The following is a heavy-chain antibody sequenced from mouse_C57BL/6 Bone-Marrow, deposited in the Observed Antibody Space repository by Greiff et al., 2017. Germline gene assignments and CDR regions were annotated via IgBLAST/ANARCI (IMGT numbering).Heavy chain of an antibody. J-gene: IGHJ3*01. CDR2: IHPNSGST. V-gene: IGHV1-64*01. Sequence: VQLQESGAELLKPGASVTLSCKASGYTFTSYWMHWVKQRPGQGLEWIGMIHPNSGSTNYNEKFKSKATLTVDKSSSTAYMQLSSLTSEDSAVYYCARDPAWFAYWGQGTLVTVSA. CDR3: ARDPAWFAY. CDR1: GYTFTSYW.